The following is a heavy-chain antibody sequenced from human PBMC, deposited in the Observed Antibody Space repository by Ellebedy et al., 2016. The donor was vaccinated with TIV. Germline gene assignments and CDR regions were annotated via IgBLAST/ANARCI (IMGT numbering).Heavy chain of an antibody. V-gene: IGHV3-48*04. CDR2: ISSSSTVI. CDR3: TSQITTPHDH. CDR1: GFTFSSYA. D-gene: IGHD3-22*01. Sequence: GESLKISXAASGFTFSSYAMHWVRQAPGKGLEWVSYISSSSTVIYYADSVKGRFTISRDNAKNSLYLQMNSLRVEDTAVYYCTSQITTPHDHWGQGTLVTVSS. J-gene: IGHJ4*02.